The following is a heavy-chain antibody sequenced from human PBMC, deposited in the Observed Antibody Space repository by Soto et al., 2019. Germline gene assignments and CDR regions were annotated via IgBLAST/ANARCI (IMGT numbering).Heavy chain of an antibody. J-gene: IGHJ5*02. CDR3: AKDLGGSYRNWFDP. CDR1: GFTFSTYA. D-gene: IGHD1-26*01. V-gene: IGHV3-23*01. CDR2: ISVSGGST. Sequence: GSLRLSCAASGFTFSTYAMTWVRQAPGKGLEWVSAISVSGGSTYYADSVKGRFTISRDNSKNTLFLQMNSLRAEDTAVYYCAKDLGGSYRNWFDPWGQGTLVTVSS.